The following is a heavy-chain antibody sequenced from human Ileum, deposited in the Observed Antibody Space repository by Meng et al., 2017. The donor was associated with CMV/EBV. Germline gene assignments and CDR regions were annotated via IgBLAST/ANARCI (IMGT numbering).Heavy chain of an antibody. D-gene: IGHD2-21*01. CDR3: AREPPFVPADS. J-gene: IGHJ4*02. Sequence: VQLQQGGAGLLKPSETLSLTCAVYGGSFSGYYWSWIRQPPGKGLEWIAEVSHSGVTNYNPSLKSRVTISIDTSKNQFSLHLSSVTAADTAVYYCAREPPFVPADSWGQGTLVTVSS. CDR2: VSHSGVT. CDR1: GGSFSGYY. V-gene: IGHV4-34*02.